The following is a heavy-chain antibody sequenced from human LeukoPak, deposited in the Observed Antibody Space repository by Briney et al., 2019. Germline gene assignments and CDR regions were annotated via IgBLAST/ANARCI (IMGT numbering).Heavy chain of an antibody. CDR2: IYPGDSDT. Sequence: GESLKISCKGSGYSFTSYWIGWVRQMPGKGLEWMGIIYPGDSDTRYSPSFQGQVTISADKSISTAYLQWSSLKASDTAMYYCARHRFRGAATAIPGPEDYWGQGTLVTVSS. CDR3: ARHRFRGAATAIPGPEDY. J-gene: IGHJ4*02. V-gene: IGHV5-51*01. D-gene: IGHD2-2*02. CDR1: GYSFTSYW.